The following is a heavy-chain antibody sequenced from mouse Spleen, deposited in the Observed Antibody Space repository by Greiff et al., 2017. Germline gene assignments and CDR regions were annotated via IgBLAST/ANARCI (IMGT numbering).Heavy chain of an antibody. CDR3: ARGDGNYFDY. J-gene: IGHJ2*01. CDR1: GYTFTDYA. V-gene: IGHV1S137*01. CDR2: ISTYYGDA. Sequence: VQVVESGAELVRPGVSVKISCKGSGYTFTDYAMHWVKQSHAKSLEWIGVISTYYGDASYNQKFKGKATMTVDKSSSTAYMELARLTSEDSAIYYCARGDGNYFDYWGQGTTLTVSS. D-gene: IGHD2-1*01.